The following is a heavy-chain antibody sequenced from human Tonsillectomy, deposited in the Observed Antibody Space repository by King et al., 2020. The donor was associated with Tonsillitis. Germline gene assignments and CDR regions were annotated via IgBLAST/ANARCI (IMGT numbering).Heavy chain of an antibody. D-gene: IGHD3-16*01. CDR1: GFTFSFYW. CDR3: ARGPPFGSLDYYYVMDV. CDR2: IKEDGSEK. J-gene: IGHJ6*02. Sequence: VQLVESGGGLVQPGGSLRLSCAAPGFTFSFYWMSWVRQAPGKGLEWVANIKEDGSEKYYVDSVKGRLTISRDNAKNSLYLQMNSLRADDTAVYYCARGPPFGSLDYYYVMDVWGQGTTVTVSS. V-gene: IGHV3-7*03.